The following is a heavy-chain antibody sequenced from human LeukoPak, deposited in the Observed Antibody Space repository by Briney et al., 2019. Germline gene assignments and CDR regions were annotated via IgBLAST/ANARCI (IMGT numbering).Heavy chain of an antibody. Sequence: GGSLRLSCAASGFTFSSYGMHWVRQAPGKGLEWVAFIRYDGSNNYYADSVKGRFTISRDNSKNTLYLQMNSLRAEDTAVYYCAKGRQGIQLWSNWFDPWGQGTLVAVSS. D-gene: IGHD5-18*01. CDR2: IRYDGSNN. CDR3: AKGRQGIQLWSNWFDP. J-gene: IGHJ5*02. V-gene: IGHV3-30*02. CDR1: GFTFSSYG.